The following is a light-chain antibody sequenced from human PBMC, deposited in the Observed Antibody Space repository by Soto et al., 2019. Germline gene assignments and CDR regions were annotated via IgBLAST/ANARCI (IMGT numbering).Light chain of an antibody. CDR3: KQYNNWPPLT. CDR1: QSISTN. Sequence: EIVMTQSPATLSVSPGERATLSCRASQSISTNLAWYQQKPGQAPRLLIYGASTRATGIPARFSGSGSGTAFTLTISSLQSEDFAVYYCKQYNNWPPLTFGGGTKVEIK. CDR2: GAS. J-gene: IGKJ4*01. V-gene: IGKV3-15*01.